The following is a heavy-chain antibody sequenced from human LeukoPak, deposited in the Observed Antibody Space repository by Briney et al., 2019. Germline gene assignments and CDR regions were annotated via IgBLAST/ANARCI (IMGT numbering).Heavy chain of an antibody. V-gene: IGHV3-21*01. CDR3: SRGSHDYSNFHYFDY. Sequence: GGSLRLSCAASGFTFSSYSMNWVRQAPGKGLEWVSSISTSSSYIYYADSVKGRFTISRDNAKNSLYLQMNSLRAGDTAVFYCSRGSHDYSNFHYFDYWGQGTLVTVSS. CDR1: GFTFSSYS. J-gene: IGHJ4*02. CDR2: ISTSSSYI. D-gene: IGHD4-11*01.